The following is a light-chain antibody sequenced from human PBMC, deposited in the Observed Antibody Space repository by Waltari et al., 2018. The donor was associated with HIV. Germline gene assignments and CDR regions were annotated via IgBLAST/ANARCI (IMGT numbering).Light chain of an antibody. CDR3: QSYDSSLSGLL. CDR1: SSNIGAGFA. CDR2: GNT. J-gene: IGLJ2*01. V-gene: IGLV1-40*01. Sequence: QSVLTQPPSVSGAPGQRVTIPCTGSSSNIGAGFAVPWYQQLPGTAPKLLLYGNTNRPSGVPDRFSGSKSGTSASLAITGLQAEDEADYYCQSYDSSLSGLLFGGGTKLTVL.